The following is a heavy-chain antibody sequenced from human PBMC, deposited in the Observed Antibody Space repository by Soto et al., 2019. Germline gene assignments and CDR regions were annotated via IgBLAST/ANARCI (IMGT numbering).Heavy chain of an antibody. CDR1: GGSVRSSSYY. CDR2: VYYSGST. D-gene: IGHD6-6*01. Sequence: SETLSLTCTVSGGSVRSSSYYWSWVRQPPGKGLEWIGCVYYSGSTNYNPSLKSRVTISVDTSKNQFSLKLSSVTAADTAVYYCARGARARIAARPLKLFDPWGQGTLVTVSS. J-gene: IGHJ5*02. CDR3: ARGARARIAARPLKLFDP. V-gene: IGHV4-61*01.